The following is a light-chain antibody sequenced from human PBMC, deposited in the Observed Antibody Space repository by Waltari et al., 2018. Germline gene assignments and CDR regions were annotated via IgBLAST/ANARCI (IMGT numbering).Light chain of an antibody. CDR2: STS. CDR3: QQYNTYSTYT. CDR1: QSIRTW. J-gene: IGKJ2*01. Sequence: DIQMTQYPSILSASVGDRVTITCRASQSIRTWLAWYQQKPGKVPKLLLYSTSKLETGVPSRFSGSGSVTEFSLTISSLQPDDFATYYCQQYNTYSTYTFGQGTKLEIK. V-gene: IGKV1-5*03.